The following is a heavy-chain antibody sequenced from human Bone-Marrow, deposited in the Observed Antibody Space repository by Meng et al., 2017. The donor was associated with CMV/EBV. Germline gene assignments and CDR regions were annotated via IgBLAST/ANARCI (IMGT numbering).Heavy chain of an antibody. CDR2: IFHSGST. CDR1: GGSIGTDNW. CDR3: ARNGGGGFYLDS. Sequence: AISGGSIGTDNWWSWVRHPPGKGLEWIGEIFHSGSTNYNPSLKSRVTISVDNSKSQFSLDLSSVTAADTAVYYCARNGGGGFYLDSWGQGTLVTVSS. J-gene: IGHJ4*02. V-gene: IGHV4-4*02. D-gene: IGHD2-8*01.